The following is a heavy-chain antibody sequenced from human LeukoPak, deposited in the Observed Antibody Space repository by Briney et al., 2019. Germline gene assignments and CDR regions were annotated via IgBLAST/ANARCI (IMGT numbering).Heavy chain of an antibody. CDR1: GYSFTTCW. V-gene: IGHV5-51*01. D-gene: IGHD3-10*01. CDR3: ARLLNYHGSGNFDY. Sequence: PGESLKISCKGSGYSFTTCWIGWVRQMPGKGLEWMGIIYPGDSDTKYSPSFQGQVTISADKSISTALLQWTSLKASDTAMYYCARLLNYHGSGNFDYWGQGTLVTVSS. J-gene: IGHJ4*02. CDR2: IYPGDSDT.